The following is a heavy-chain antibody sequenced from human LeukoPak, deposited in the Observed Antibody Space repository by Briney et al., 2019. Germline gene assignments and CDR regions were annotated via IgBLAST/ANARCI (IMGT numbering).Heavy chain of an antibody. CDR2: ISAYNGNT. Sequence: ASVKVSCKASGYTFTSYGISWVRQAPGQGLEWMGWISAYNGNTNYAQKLQGRVTMTTDTSTSTAYMELRSLRSDDTAVYYCARGPHYDDSSGYPDYWGQGTLVTVSS. CDR1: GYTFTSYG. CDR3: ARGPHYDDSSGYPDY. D-gene: IGHD3-22*01. J-gene: IGHJ4*02. V-gene: IGHV1-18*01.